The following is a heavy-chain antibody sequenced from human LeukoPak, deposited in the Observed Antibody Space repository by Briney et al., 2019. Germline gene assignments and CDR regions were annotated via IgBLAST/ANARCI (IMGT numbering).Heavy chain of an antibody. J-gene: IGHJ4*02. CDR3: ARDGYYYDSSGYYYPTFDY. Sequence: GGSLRLSCAASGFTVTSSYMSWVRQAPGKGLEWVSVIYSGGSTYYADSVKGRFTISRDNSKNTLYLQMNSLRAEDTAVYYCARDGYYYDSSGYYYPTFDYWGQGTLVTVSS. CDR2: IYSGGST. V-gene: IGHV3-66*01. CDR1: GFTVTSSY. D-gene: IGHD3-22*01.